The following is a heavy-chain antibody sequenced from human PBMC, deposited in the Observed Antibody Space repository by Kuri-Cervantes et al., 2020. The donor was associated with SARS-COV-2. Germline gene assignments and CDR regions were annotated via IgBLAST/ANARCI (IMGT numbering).Heavy chain of an antibody. CDR2: IYSGGST. CDR3: AREGYYEPTDMDV. V-gene: IGHV3-66*01. CDR1: GFTFSSFP. Sequence: GESLKISCAASGFTFSSFPMSWVRQAPGKGLEWVSVIYSGGSTYYADSVKGRFTISRDNSKNTLYLQMNSLRAEDTAVYYCAREGYYEPTDMDVWGQGTTVTVSS. J-gene: IGHJ6*02. D-gene: IGHD3-22*01.